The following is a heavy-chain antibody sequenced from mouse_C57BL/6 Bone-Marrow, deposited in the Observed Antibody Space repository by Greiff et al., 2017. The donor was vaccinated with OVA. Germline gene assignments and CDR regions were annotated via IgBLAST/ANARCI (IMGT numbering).Heavy chain of an antibody. CDR2: ISNGGGST. D-gene: IGHD1-1*01. CDR3: ARHESSAFDY. Sequence: EVQLVESGGGLVQPGGSLKLSCAASGFTFSDYYMYWVRQTPEKRLEWVAYISNGGGSTYYPDTVKGRFTISRDNAKNTLYLQMSRLKSEDTAMYYCARHESSAFDYWGQGTTLTVSS. J-gene: IGHJ2*01. V-gene: IGHV5-12*01. CDR1: GFTFSDYY.